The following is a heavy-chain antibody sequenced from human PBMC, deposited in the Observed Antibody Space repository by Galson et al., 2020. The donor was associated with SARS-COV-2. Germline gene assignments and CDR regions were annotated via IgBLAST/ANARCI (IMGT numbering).Heavy chain of an antibody. Sequence: SETLSLTCAVSGYSISSGYYWGWIRQPPGKGLEWIASIYHGDSTYYNPSLKSRVTISMDTSNNRFSLRLNSVTAADTAVYYCARREDYSGSGSSFGYWGQGTLVTVSS. D-gene: IGHD3-10*01. J-gene: IGHJ4*02. CDR3: ARREDYSGSGSSFGY. CDR1: GYSISSGYY. CDR2: IYHGDST. V-gene: IGHV4-38-2*01.